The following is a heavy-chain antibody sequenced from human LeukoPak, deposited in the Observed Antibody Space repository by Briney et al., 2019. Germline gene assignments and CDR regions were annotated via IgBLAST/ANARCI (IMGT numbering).Heavy chain of an antibody. Sequence: GASVKVSCKAPGGTFITDVFSWVRQAPGQALEWMGGIIPISDSPHSAQRFQGRVTITADKSTSTVNMELSNLTSEDTAVYYCARPMTDYCDRSGYCGLYGLWGQGTLVTVSS. J-gene: IGHJ4*02. V-gene: IGHV1-69*06. CDR1: GGTFITDV. CDR2: IIPISDSP. CDR3: ARPMTDYCDRSGYCGLYGL. D-gene: IGHD3-22*01.